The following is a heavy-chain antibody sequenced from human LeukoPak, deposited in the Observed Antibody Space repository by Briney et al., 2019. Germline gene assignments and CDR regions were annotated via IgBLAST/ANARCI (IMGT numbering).Heavy chain of an antibody. Sequence: ESGGSLRLSCAASGFTFSSYAMSWVRQAPGKGLEWVSAISGSGGSTYYADSVKGRFTISRDNSKNTLYLQMNSLRAEDTAVYYCAKDGYDSSGYYSPSSFDPWGQGTLVTVSS. CDR3: AKDGYDSSGYYSPSSFDP. V-gene: IGHV3-23*01. CDR2: ISGSGGST. D-gene: IGHD3-22*01. J-gene: IGHJ5*02. CDR1: GFTFSSYA.